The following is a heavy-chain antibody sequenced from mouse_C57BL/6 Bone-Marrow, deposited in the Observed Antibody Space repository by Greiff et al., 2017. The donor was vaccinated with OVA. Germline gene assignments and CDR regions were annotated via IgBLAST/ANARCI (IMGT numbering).Heavy chain of an antibody. CDR1: GYTFTSYW. J-gene: IGHJ1*03. Sequence: QVQLQQPGAELVKPGASVKMSCKASGYTFTSYWITWVKQRPGQGLEWIGDIYPGSGSTNYNEKFKSKATLTVDTSSSTAYMQLSSLTSEDSAVYYCARIYCYGSSYWYFDVWGTGTTVTVSS. CDR2: IYPGSGST. D-gene: IGHD1-1*01. V-gene: IGHV1-55*01. CDR3: ARIYCYGSSYWYFDV.